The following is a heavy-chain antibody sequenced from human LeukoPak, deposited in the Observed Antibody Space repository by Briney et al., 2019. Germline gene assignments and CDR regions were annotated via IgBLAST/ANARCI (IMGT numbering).Heavy chain of an antibody. V-gene: IGHV3-23*01. Sequence: GGSLRLSCAASGFTLSTYAMTWVRQAPGKGLEWVSAISGSGGSTYYADSVKGRFTISRDNSRNTLYLQMNSLRVEDTAVYYCAKQYYNFWSGWVNWGQGTLVTVSS. J-gene: IGHJ4*02. CDR3: AKQYYNFWSGWVN. D-gene: IGHD3-3*01. CDR2: ISGSGGST. CDR1: GFTLSTYA.